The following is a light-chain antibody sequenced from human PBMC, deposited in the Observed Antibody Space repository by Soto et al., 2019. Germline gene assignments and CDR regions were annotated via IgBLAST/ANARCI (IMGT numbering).Light chain of an antibody. CDR3: QQYGSTLFT. CDR1: QSVSSSY. Sequence: EIVLTQSPGTLSLSPGERATLSSRASQSVSSSYLAWYQQKPGQAPRLLIYGASSRATGIPDRFSGSGSGTYFTVTIRRLEPEDLTENCCQQYGSTLFTFGPGTKLDIK. J-gene: IGKJ3*01. CDR2: GAS. V-gene: IGKV3-20*01.